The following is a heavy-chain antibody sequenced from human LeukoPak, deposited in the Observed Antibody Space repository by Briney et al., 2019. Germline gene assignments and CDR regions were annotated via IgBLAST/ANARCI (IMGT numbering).Heavy chain of an antibody. Sequence: SETLSLTCTVSGDSISSSNYYWGWIRQPPGKGMEWIGSIFFSGTAYYNPSLKSRVTISVDTSKNQFSLKLSSVTAADTALYYCARSQFGYSHGSFSYWGRGTLVTVSS. CDR1: GDSISSSNYY. D-gene: IGHD5-18*01. J-gene: IGHJ4*02. CDR2: IFFSGTA. V-gene: IGHV4-39*01. CDR3: ARSQFGYSHGSFSY.